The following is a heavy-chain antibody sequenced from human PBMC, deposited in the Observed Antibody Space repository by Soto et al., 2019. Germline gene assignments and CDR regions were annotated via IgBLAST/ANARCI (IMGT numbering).Heavy chain of an antibody. CDR3: AKLYSSSWYVYYGMDV. CDR1: GFTFSSYG. D-gene: IGHD6-13*01. Sequence: GWSLRLSCAASGFTFSSYGMHWVRQAPGKGLEWVAVISYDGSNKYYADSVKGRFTISRDNSKNTLYLQMNSLRAEDTAVYYCAKLYSSSWYVYYGMDVWGQGTTVTVSS. CDR2: ISYDGSNK. J-gene: IGHJ6*02. V-gene: IGHV3-30*18.